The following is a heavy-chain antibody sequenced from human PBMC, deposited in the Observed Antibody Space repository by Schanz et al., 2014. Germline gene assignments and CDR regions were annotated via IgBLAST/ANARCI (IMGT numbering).Heavy chain of an antibody. CDR3: XXDSDRATMVRTYNWFDP. Sequence: EVQLVESGGGLVQPGGSLRLSCAASGFTFSSYSMNWVRQAPGKGLEWVSYISSSSSTIYYADSVKGRFTISRDNAKNXXXXXMNSLRDXXXXXXXXXXDSDRATMVRTYNWFDPWGQGTLVTVSS. V-gene: IGHV3-48*02. J-gene: IGHJ5*02. D-gene: IGHD3-10*01. CDR2: ISSSSSTI. CDR1: GFTFSSYS.